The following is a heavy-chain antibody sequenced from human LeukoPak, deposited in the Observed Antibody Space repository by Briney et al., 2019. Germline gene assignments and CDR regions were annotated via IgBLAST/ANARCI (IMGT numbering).Heavy chain of an antibody. CDR3: ARALGDQPDYYYGMDV. Sequence: AGESLRLSCAASGFTFSTYSMNWVRQAPGWGLEWVSSITTSTTVPHIFYADSVTGRFTISRDNADNSLFLQMNSLRAEDTAVYYCARALGDQPDYYYGMDVWGQGTTVTVSS. V-gene: IGHV3-21*01. CDR1: GFTFSTYS. D-gene: IGHD2-2*01. J-gene: IGHJ6*02. CDR2: ITTSTTVPHI.